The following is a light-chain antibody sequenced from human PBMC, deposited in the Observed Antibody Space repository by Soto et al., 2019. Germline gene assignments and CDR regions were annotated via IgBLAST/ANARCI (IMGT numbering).Light chain of an antibody. CDR3: QQYDSSPRT. V-gene: IGKV3-20*01. CDR2: GAS. Sequence: EIVLTQSPGTLSLSPGERATLSCRASQSFTSTSLAWYQQKPGQAPRLLISGASRRAAGIPDRFSGSVSGTDFTLTISRLESEDLAVYYCQQYDSSPRTFGQGTRVEIK. CDR1: QSFTSTS. J-gene: IGKJ1*01.